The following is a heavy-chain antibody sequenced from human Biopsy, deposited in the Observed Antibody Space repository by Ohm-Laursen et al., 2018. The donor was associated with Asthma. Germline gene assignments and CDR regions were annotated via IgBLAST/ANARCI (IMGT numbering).Heavy chain of an antibody. CDR3: ARISRLGYNSLDYGVDV. V-gene: IGHV3-53*01. CDR1: GFSVSTKY. D-gene: IGHD5-24*01. Sequence: SLRLSCAASGFSVSTKYMSWVRQAPGKGLEWVSLIYSGDNTYYADSVKGRFTISRDHSKLYLQMNNLRAEDTAVYHCARISRLGYNSLDYGVDVWGQGTTVTVSS. J-gene: IGHJ6*02. CDR2: IYSGDNT.